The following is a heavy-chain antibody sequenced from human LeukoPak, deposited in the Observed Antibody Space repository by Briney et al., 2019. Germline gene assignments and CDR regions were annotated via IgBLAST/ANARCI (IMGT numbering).Heavy chain of an antibody. J-gene: IGHJ4*02. V-gene: IGHV7-4-1*02. Sequence: ASVKVSCKASGYTFTSYAMNWVGQAPGQGLEWMGWINTNTGNPTYAQGFTGRFVFSLDTSVSTAYLQISSLKAEDTAVYYCARGWIFDYWGQGTLVTVSS. CDR1: GYTFTSYA. D-gene: IGHD5-12*01. CDR3: ARGWIFDY. CDR2: INTNTGNP.